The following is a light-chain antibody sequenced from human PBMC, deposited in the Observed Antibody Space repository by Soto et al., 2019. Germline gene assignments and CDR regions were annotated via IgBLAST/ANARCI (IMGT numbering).Light chain of an antibody. J-gene: IGKJ4*02. CDR2: WSS. V-gene: IGKV4-1*01. CDR3: QQCYDTPPLA. Sequence: IVMTQSPDSLAVSLGERATINCKSSQSLLHSSNNKNHLAWFHQKPGQPPKLLIYWSSIREYGVPDRFSGSSSRTDFTLSISSLQAENGTVYYCQQCYDTPPLAFGGGTKVELK. CDR1: QSLLHSSNNKNH.